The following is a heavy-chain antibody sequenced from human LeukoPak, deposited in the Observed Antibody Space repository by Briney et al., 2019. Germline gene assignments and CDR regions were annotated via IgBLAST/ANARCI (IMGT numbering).Heavy chain of an antibody. CDR3: ARGQASQTSFWFDP. CDR2: IYYSGST. D-gene: IGHD6-6*01. Sequence: SETLSLTCTVSGGSISSYYWSWIRQPPGKGLEWIGYIYYSGSTNYNPSLKSRVTISVDTSKNQFSLKLSSVTAADTAVYYCARGQASQTSFWFDPWGQGTLVTVSS. CDR1: GGSISSYY. V-gene: IGHV4-59*12. J-gene: IGHJ5*02.